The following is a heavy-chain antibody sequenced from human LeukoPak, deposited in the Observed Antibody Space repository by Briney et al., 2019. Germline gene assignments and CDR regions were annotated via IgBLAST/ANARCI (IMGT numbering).Heavy chain of an antibody. D-gene: IGHD6-19*01. V-gene: IGHV4-4*02. CDR3: ARTAVAVRSYFDY. CDR2: IYHSGST. J-gene: IGHJ4*02. Sequence: SGTLSLTCAVSGGSISSSNWWSWVRQPPGKGLGWIGEIYHSGSTNYNPSLKSRVTISVDKSKNQFSLKLSSVTAADTAVYYCARTAVAVRSYFDYWGQGTLVTVSS. CDR1: GGSISSSNW.